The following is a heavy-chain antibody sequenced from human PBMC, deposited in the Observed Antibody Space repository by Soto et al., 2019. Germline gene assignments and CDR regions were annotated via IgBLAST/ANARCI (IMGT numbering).Heavy chain of an antibody. D-gene: IGHD2-15*01. CDR3: ARGRRDPAGYCSGGSCYGLDY. V-gene: IGHV4-34*01. CDR2: INHSGST. CDR1: GGSFSGYY. J-gene: IGHJ4*02. Sequence: SETLSLTCAVYGGSFSGYYWSWIRQPPGKGLEWIGEINHSGSTNYNPSLKSRVTISVDTSKNQFSLKLSSVTAADTAVYYCARGRRDPAGYCSGGSCYGLDYWGQGTLVTVSS.